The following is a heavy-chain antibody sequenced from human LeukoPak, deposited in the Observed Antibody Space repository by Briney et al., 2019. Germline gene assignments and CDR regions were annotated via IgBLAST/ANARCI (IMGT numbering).Heavy chain of an antibody. D-gene: IGHD6-6*01. J-gene: IGHJ4*02. CDR2: ISAWGGRT. CDR1: GLTFSDYF. Sequence: GGALGVSWAASGLTFSDYFMTWGRQAPREGLFWDSGISAWGGRTYYAGPVKGRLTISRDNSRNTLYLQMNNLRAEDTAVYYCPKDAARPEYWGQGTLVTVPS. CDR3: PKDAARPEY. V-gene: IGHV3-23*01.